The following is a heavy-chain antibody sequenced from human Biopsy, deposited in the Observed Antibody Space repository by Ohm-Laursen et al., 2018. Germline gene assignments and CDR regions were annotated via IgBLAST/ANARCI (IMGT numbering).Heavy chain of an antibody. CDR2: LNPVSGNS. J-gene: IGHJ5*02. CDR1: GYTFTSYD. Sequence: SSVKVSCKASGYTFTSYDITWVRQASGQGPEWIGWLNPVSGNSNFGQKFRGRVTVTSDTSISTAYMELSGLTSDDTTTYYCGRAVRNQLLTDPWGQGTLVTVTS. V-gene: IGHV1-8*01. CDR3: GRAVRNQLLTDP. D-gene: IGHD1-7*01.